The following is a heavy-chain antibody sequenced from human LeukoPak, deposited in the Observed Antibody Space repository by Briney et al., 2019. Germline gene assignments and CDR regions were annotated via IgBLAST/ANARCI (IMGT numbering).Heavy chain of an antibody. Sequence: GASVKVSCKASGYTFTGNYMHWVRQAPGQGLEWMGWINPNSGTTNYAQRFQSRVTMTRDTSISTAYMELSGLTSDDTAVYYCARALTTVVVDYWGQGTLVTVSS. V-gene: IGHV1-2*02. D-gene: IGHD4-23*01. CDR3: ARALTTVVVDY. CDR1: GYTFTGNY. CDR2: INPNSGTT. J-gene: IGHJ4*02.